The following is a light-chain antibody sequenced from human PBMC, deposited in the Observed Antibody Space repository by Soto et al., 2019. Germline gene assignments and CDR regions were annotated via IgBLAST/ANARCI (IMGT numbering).Light chain of an antibody. Sequence: EIVLPQSPATLSLSPGEGATLSCRASQSVSSYLAWYQQKPGQAPRLLIYDASNRATGIPARFSGSGSGTDFTLTISSLEPEDFAVYYCQQRSNWPVTFGLGTKV. CDR2: DAS. V-gene: IGKV3-11*01. CDR1: QSVSSY. J-gene: IGKJ1*01. CDR3: QQRSNWPVT.